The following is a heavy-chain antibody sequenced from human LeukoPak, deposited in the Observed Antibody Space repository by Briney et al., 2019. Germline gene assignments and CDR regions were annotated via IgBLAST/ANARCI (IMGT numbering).Heavy chain of an antibody. D-gene: IGHD3-9*01. J-gene: IGHJ4*02. V-gene: IGHV3-23*01. Sequence: GGSPRLSCAASGFTFSSYAMSWVRQAPGKGLEWVSAISGSGGSTDYADSVKGRFTISRDNSKNTLYLQMNSLRAEDTAVYYCAKDHALLRYFDWLLWRKKGDPDYWGQGTLVTVSS. CDR1: GFTFSSYA. CDR3: AKDHALLRYFDWLLWRKKGDPDY. CDR2: ISGSGGST.